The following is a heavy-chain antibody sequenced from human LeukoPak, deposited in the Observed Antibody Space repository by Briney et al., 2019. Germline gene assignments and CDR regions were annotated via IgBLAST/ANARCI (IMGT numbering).Heavy chain of an antibody. V-gene: IGHV5-51*01. Sequence: GESLKISCKGSGYSFTNYWIVWVRQKPGEGLEWMGIIYPGDSDTRYSPSFQGQVTISADKSISTAYLQWSSLKASDTAMYYCARLWTDAFDIWGQGTMVTVSS. CDR2: IYPGDSDT. CDR3: ARLWTDAFDI. D-gene: IGHD3-10*01. J-gene: IGHJ3*02. CDR1: GYSFTNYW.